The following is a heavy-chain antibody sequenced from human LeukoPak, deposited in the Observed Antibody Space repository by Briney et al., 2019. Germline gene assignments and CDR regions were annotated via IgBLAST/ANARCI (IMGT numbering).Heavy chain of an antibody. J-gene: IGHJ6*03. CDR3: ARADSSGYYYYYYYYMDV. D-gene: IGHD3-22*01. CDR1: GYTFTSYY. V-gene: IGHV1-8*03. Sequence: ASVKVSCKASGYTFTSYYMHWVRQAPGQGLEWMGWMNPNSGNTGYAQKFQGRVTITRNTSISTAYMELSSLRSEDTAVYYCARADSSGYYYYYYYYMDVWGKGTTVTVSS. CDR2: MNPNSGNT.